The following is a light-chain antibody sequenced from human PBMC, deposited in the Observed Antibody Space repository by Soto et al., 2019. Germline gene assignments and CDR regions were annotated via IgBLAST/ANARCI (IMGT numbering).Light chain of an antibody. J-gene: IGLJ2*01. CDR1: SSDVGSYNY. Sequence: QSALTQPASVSGSPGQSITISCTGTSSDVGSYNYVSWYQQYPGQAPKLMMYDVSNRPSGVSYRFSGSKSGITASLTISGLQAEDEADYYGSSYTSSSTHVVVVGGTKLTVL. CDR2: DVS. V-gene: IGLV2-14*01. CDR3: SSYTSSSTHVV.